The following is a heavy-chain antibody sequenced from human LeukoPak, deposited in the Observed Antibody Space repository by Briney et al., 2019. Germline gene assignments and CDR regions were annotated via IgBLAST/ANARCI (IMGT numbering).Heavy chain of an antibody. CDR1: GFALDSHA. Sequence: GASLRLSCAGSGFALDSHATTWVRQAPGKGLEWVSAISTSGRDKYYADSVKGRFTISKDNSKNTVYLQMNTLRADDTALYLCARNAYNWGGADYWGQGILVTVSS. CDR3: ARNAYNWGGADY. D-gene: IGHD5-24*01. J-gene: IGHJ4*02. V-gene: IGHV3-23*01. CDR2: ISTSGRDK.